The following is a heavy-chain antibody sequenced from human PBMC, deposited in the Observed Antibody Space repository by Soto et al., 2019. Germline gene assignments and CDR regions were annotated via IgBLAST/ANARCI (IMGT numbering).Heavy chain of an antibody. Sequence: GGSLRLSCAASGFTFSSYATSWARRAPGRGLEWVSAISGSGGSTYYADSVKGRFTISRDNSKNTLYLQMNSLRAEDTAVYYCAKGLYGSGKFDYWGQGTLVTVSS. CDR1: GFTFSSYA. J-gene: IGHJ4*02. CDR3: AKGLYGSGKFDY. D-gene: IGHD3-10*01. V-gene: IGHV3-23*01. CDR2: ISGSGGST.